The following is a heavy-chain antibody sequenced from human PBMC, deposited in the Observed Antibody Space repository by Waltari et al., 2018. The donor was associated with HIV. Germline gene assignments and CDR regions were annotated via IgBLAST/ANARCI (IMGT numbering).Heavy chain of an antibody. Sequence: QVQLVESGGGVVQPGKSLRLSCAASGFTFSSYAMHWVRQAPGKGLEWVAVIWHDANNQYYADSVQGRFTISRGNSKNTLYLQMNSLRAEDTALYYCARDSPAFSRGTEELDYWGQGTLV. J-gene: IGHJ4*02. D-gene: IGHD2-2*01. CDR3: ARDSPAFSRGTEELDY. CDR1: GFTFSSYA. V-gene: IGHV3-33*01. CDR2: IWHDANNQ.